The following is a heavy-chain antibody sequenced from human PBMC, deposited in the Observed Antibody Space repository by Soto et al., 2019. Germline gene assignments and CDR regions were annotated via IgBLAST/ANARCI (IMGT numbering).Heavy chain of an antibody. J-gene: IGHJ2*01. CDR2: IIPIFGTA. CDR3: ARDSPHSSSGKGWWYFDL. Sequence: QVQLVQSGAEVKKPGSSVKVSCKASGGTFSSYAISWVRQAPGQGLEWMGGIIPIFGTANYAQKFQGRVTITADESTSTAYMELSSLRSEDTAVYYCARDSPHSSSGKGWWYFDLWGRGTLVTVSS. CDR1: GGTFSSYA. D-gene: IGHD6-13*01. V-gene: IGHV1-69*01.